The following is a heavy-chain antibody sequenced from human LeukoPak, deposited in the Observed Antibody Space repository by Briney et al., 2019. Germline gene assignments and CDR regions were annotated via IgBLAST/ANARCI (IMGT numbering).Heavy chain of an antibody. D-gene: IGHD6-6*01. Sequence: ASGKVSCKAPGYTFTDYNIHCVRQAPRQGLEWMGWMKPNSGRTNYAQKLQGRVTITRDTSISTAYMELGRLRYDDTAVYYCARTFSSSSTHVYWGQGTLVTVSS. J-gene: IGHJ4*02. CDR1: GYTFTDYN. CDR2: MKPNSGRT. V-gene: IGHV1-2*02. CDR3: ARTFSSSSTHVY.